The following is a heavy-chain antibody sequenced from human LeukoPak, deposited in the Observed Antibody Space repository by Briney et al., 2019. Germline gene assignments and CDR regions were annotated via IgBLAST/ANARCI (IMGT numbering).Heavy chain of an antibody. CDR2: IYTSGST. CDR1: GNSISSGDNY. D-gene: IGHD3-10*01. Sequence: SETLSLTCTVSGNSISSGDNYWSWIRQPAGKGLEWIGRIYTSGSTNYNPSLKSRVTISGDTSKNQFSLRLSSVTAADTAVYYCARVSGSGSYWFDPWGQGTLVTVSS. CDR3: ARVSGSGSYWFDP. J-gene: IGHJ5*02. V-gene: IGHV4-61*02.